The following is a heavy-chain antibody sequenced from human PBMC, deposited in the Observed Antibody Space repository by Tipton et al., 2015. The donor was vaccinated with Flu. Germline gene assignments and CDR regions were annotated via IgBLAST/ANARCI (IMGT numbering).Heavy chain of an antibody. CDR1: VGSVNSDNNY. J-gene: IGHJ6*02. CDR2: IHGSGGS. Sequence: TLSLTCTVSVGSVNSDNNYWSWIRQPAGKGLEWIGRIHGSGGSNYNPSLRGRVTISADTSKNQFSLNLRSVTAADTAVYYCARLYTTAGWYYGMDVWAQGTAVTVSS. CDR3: ARLYTTAGWYYGMDV. D-gene: IGHD2-15*01. V-gene: IGHV4-61*02.